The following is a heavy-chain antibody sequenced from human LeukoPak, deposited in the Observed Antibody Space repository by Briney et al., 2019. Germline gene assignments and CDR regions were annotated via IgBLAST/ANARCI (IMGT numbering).Heavy chain of an antibody. CDR2: MYYSEST. Sequence: ETHSPVHPLDSGSITSSCYYSARIREPPGNGLQRLGRMYYSESTYYKPSLNTPFTISVDTSKNQFSLKLSSVTAADTAVYYCARQSRQQLVLGDFDYWGQGTLVTVSS. CDR1: SGSITSSCYY. J-gene: IGHJ4*02. D-gene: IGHD6-13*01. CDR3: ARQSRQQLVLGDFDY. V-gene: IGHV4-39*01.